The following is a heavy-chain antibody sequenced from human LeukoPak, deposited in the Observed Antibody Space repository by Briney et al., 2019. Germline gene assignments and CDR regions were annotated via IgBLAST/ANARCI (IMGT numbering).Heavy chain of an antibody. D-gene: IGHD5-12*01. CDR1: AGSISTYY. Sequence: SETLSLTRTVSAGSISTYYWNWIRQPPGKGLEWIGHVYYSGSTHYSPSLKSRVTISVETYKNQFSLNPASVTPAYITVYYCARMYGYTYGPDYWGQGTLVTVSS. V-gene: IGHV4-59*01. CDR2: VYYSGST. CDR3: ARMYGYTYGPDY. J-gene: IGHJ4*02.